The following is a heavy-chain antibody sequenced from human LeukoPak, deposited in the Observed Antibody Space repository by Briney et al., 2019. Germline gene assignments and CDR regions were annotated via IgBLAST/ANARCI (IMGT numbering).Heavy chain of an antibody. CDR3: ARGLTGLRFLEWFRYGMDV. V-gene: IGHV3-21*01. Sequence: GGSLRLSCAASGFTFSSYSMNWVRQAPGKGLEWVSSISSSSSYIYYADSVKGRFAISRDNAKNSLYLQMNSLRAEDTAVYYCARGLTGLRFLEWFRYGMDVWGQGTTVTVSS. CDR1: GFTFSSYS. J-gene: IGHJ6*02. D-gene: IGHD3-3*01. CDR2: ISSSSSYI.